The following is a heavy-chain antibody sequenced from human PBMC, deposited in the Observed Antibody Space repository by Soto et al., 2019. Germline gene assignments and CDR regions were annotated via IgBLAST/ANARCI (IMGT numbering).Heavy chain of an antibody. J-gene: IGHJ6*02. D-gene: IGHD3-22*01. V-gene: IGHV4-59*01. Sequence: SETLSLTSPASGGSISSYYWSCIRQPPGKGLEWIGYIYYSGSTNYNPSLKSRVTISVDTSKNQFSLKLSSVTAADTAVYYCARAGYYYDSSGYYYSDYYYYGMDVWGQGTTVTVS. CDR2: IYYSGST. CDR1: GGSISSYY. CDR3: ARAGYYYDSSGYYYSDYYYYGMDV.